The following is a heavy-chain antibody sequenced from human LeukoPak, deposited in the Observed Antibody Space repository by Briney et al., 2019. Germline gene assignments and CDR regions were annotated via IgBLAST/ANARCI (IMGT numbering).Heavy chain of an antibody. CDR2: IYTSGST. CDR3: ARWALRSAFDM. V-gene: IGHV4-4*07. D-gene: IGHD3-10*01. CDR1: GDSISNYY. Sequence: SETLSLTCTVSGDSISNYYWSWIRQPAGKGLEWIGRIYTSGSTDYNPSLKSRVTMSVDTSTNQLSLKLTSVTVADTAVYYCARWALRSAFDMWGQGTMVTVSS. J-gene: IGHJ3*02.